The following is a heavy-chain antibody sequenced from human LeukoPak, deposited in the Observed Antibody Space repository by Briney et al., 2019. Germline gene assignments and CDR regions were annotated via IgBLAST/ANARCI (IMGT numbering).Heavy chain of an antibody. V-gene: IGHV1-69*13. D-gene: IGHD2-2*01. CDR1: GGTFSSYA. Sequence: GASVKVSCKASGGTFSSYAISWVRQAPGQGLEWMGGIIPIFGTANYAQKFQGRVTITADESTSTAYMELSSLRSEDTAVYYCASNLGYCSSTSCSTGYYYYYYMDVWGKGTTVTVSS. CDR3: ASNLGYCSSTSCSTGYYYYYYMDV. CDR2: IIPIFGTA. J-gene: IGHJ6*03.